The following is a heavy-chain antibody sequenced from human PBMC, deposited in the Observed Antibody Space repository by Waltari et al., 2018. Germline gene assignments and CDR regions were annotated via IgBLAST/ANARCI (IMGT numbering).Heavy chain of an antibody. J-gene: IGHJ4*02. D-gene: IGHD3-16*02. CDR2: IYYSGRT. Sequence: QLQLQESGPGLVKPSETLSLTCTVSGGSISSSSYYWGWIRQPPGKGLEWIGSIYYSGRTYYTPSLKSRVTISVDTSKNQFSLKLSSVTAADTAVYYCARIYYDYVWGSYRYPDYWGQGTLVTVSS. CDR1: GGSISSSSYY. V-gene: IGHV4-39*01. CDR3: ARIYYDYVWGSYRYPDY.